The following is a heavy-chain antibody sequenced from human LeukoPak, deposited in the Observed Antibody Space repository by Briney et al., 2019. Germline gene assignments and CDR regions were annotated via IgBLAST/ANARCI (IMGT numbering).Heavy chain of an antibody. D-gene: IGHD5-12*01. CDR3: ARENGYSGYGLGSFFDY. CDR2: IKQDGSEK. Sequence: PGGSLRLSCAGSGLTFSSYWMTWVRQAPGKGLEWVANIKQDGSEKYYVDSVKGRFTISRDNAKNSLYLQMNSLRAEDTAVYYCARENGYSGYGLGSFFDYWGQGTLVTVSS. V-gene: IGHV3-7*05. J-gene: IGHJ4*02. CDR1: GLTFSSYW.